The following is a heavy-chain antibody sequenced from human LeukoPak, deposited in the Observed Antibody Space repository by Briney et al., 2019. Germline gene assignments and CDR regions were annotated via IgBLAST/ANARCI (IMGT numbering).Heavy chain of an antibody. Sequence: SETLSLTCAVYGGSFSGYYWSWIRQPPGKGLEWIGSIYHSGSTYYNPSLKSRVTISVDTSKNQFSLKLSSVTAADTAVYYCARDSSSWMFDYWGQGTLVTVSS. CDR3: ARDSSSWMFDY. CDR2: IYHSGST. V-gene: IGHV4-34*01. J-gene: IGHJ4*02. CDR1: GGSFSGYY. D-gene: IGHD6-13*01.